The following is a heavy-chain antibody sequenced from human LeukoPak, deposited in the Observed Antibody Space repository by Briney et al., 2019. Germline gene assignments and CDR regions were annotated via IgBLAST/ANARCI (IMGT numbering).Heavy chain of an antibody. CDR1: GGSISSYY. V-gene: IGHV4-59*12. D-gene: IGHD3-10*01. CDR2: IYHSGST. CDR3: ARSGEYGLDY. Sequence: SETLSLTCTVSGGSISSYYWSWIRQPPGKGLEWIGYIYHSGSTYYNPSLKSRVTISVDRSKNQFSLKLSSVTAADTAVYYCARSGEYGLDYWGQGTLVTVSS. J-gene: IGHJ4*02.